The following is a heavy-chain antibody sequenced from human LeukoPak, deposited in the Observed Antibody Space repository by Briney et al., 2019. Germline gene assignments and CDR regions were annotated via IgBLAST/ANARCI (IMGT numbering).Heavy chain of an antibody. J-gene: IGHJ4*02. Sequence: PSETLSLTCAVYGGSFSGYYWSWIRQPPGKGLEWIGEINHSGSTNYNPSLKSRVTISVETSKNQFSLKLSSVTAADTAVYYCARGRYSSGYYFGLSRSKFDYWGQGTLVTVSS. CDR1: GGSFSGYY. V-gene: IGHV4-34*01. CDR2: INHSGST. D-gene: IGHD3-22*01. CDR3: ARGRYSSGYYFGLSRSKFDY.